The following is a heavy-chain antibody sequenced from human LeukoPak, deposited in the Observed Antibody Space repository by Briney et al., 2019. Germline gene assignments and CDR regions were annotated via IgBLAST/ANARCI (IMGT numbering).Heavy chain of an antibody. CDR2: ISGSGGST. CDR3: AKDPAGGSGGPFDY. D-gene: IGHD2-15*01. V-gene: IGHV3-23*01. Sequence: GGSLRLSCAASGFTFSSYAMSWVRQAPGKGLEWVSAISGSGGSTYYADSVKGRFTISRDNSKNTPYLQMNSLRAEDTAVYYCAKDPAGGSGGPFDYWGQGTLVTVSS. CDR1: GFTFSSYA. J-gene: IGHJ4*02.